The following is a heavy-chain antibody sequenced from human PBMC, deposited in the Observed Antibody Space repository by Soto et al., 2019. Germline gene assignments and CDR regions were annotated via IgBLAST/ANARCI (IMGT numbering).Heavy chain of an antibody. D-gene: IGHD3-16*02. V-gene: IGHV1-3*01. CDR2: INAGNGNT. Sequence: QVQLVQSGAEVKKPGASVKVSCKASGYTFTSYAMHWVRRAPGQRLEWMGWINAGNGNTKYSQKFQGRVTITRDTSASTAYMELSSLRSEDTAVYYCARDKGVWKGFGGVIVSLDYWGQGTLVTVSS. J-gene: IGHJ4*02. CDR3: ARDKGVWKGFGGVIVSLDY. CDR1: GYTFTSYA.